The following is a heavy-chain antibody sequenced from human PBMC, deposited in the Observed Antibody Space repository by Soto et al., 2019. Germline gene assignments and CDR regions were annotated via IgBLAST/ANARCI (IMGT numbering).Heavy chain of an antibody. CDR1: GFTFSRYG. V-gene: IGHV3-30*18. CDR2: ISYDGSNK. D-gene: IGHD3-10*01. Sequence: QVQLMESGGGVVQPGRSLRLSCAASGFTFSRYGMHWVRQAPGKGLEWVAAISYDGSNKYYADSVKGRFTISRDNSKNTLYLQMNSLRAEDTAVYHCANDNYGSSYYCYGMDVWGQGTTVTVSS. CDR3: ANDNYGSSYYCYGMDV. J-gene: IGHJ6*02.